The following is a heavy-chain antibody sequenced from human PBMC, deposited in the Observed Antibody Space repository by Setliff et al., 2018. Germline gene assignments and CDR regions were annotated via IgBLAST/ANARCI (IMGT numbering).Heavy chain of an antibody. Sequence: ASVKVSCKASGYTFTGYYMHWVRQAPGQGLEWMGRINPNSGGTNYAQKFQGRVAMTRDTSISTAYMELSRLRSDDTAVYYCARSYYYDSSAANWFDPWGQGTQVTVSS. CDR3: ARSYYYDSSAANWFDP. CDR1: GYTFTGYY. J-gene: IGHJ5*02. D-gene: IGHD3-22*01. CDR2: INPNSGGT. V-gene: IGHV1-2*06.